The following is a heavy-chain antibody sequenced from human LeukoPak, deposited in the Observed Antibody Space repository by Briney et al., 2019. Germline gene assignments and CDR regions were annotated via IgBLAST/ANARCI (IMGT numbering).Heavy chain of an antibody. CDR2: ISRQSGAST. D-gene: IGHD6-19*01. V-gene: IGHV3-23*01. J-gene: IGHJ4*02. CDR1: GFTFSSYD. CDR3: ASIERQWLVGDY. Sequence: GGSLRLSCAASGFTFSSYDMYWVRQAPGKGLECVASISRQSGASTYYAASVEGRFTISRDNSRSTLYLEMNSLRAEDTAVYYCASIERQWLVGDYWGQGTLVTVSS.